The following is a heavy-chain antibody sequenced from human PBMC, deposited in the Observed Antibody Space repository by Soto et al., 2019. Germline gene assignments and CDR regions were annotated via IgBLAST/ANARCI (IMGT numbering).Heavy chain of an antibody. J-gene: IGHJ4*02. CDR2: INQDGSEK. D-gene: IGHD1-26*01. CDR1: ESTVSREW. V-gene: IGHV3-7*04. CDR3: PGGVGDAF. Sequence: EVHLVESGGGLVQPGGSLRLSCAIFESTVSREWMNWVRQAPGKGLEWVAHINQDGSEKYYVDSVKGRFTISRDNAKKSLYLQMNSLRPADTAMYYCPGGVGDAFWGQGTLVTVYS.